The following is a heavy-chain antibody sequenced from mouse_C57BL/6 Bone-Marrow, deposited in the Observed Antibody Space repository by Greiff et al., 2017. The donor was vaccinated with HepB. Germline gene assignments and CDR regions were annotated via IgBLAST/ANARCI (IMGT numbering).Heavy chain of an antibody. CDR3: ARYNVTTVVAFDY. CDR2: IRNKANGYTT. J-gene: IGHJ2*01. V-gene: IGHV7-3*01. D-gene: IGHD1-1*01. Sequence: EVQLVESGGGLVQPGGSLSLSCAASGFTFTDYYMSWVRQPPGKALEWLGFIRNKANGYTTEYSASVKGRFTISRDNSQSILYLQMNALRAEDSATDYCARYNVTTVVAFDYWGQGTTLTVSS. CDR1: GFTFTDYY.